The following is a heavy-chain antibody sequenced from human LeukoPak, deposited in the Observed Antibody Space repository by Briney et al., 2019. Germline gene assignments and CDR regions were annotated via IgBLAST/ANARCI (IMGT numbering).Heavy chain of an antibody. V-gene: IGHV3-20*04. J-gene: IGHJ4*02. CDR1: GFIFDDYG. Sequence: GGSLRLPCAASGFIFDDYGMSWVRQAPGKGLEWVSGINWNGGSTGYADSVKGRFTISRDNAKNSLYLEMNSLRAEDTAVYYCARDGAVAGIENDYWGQGTLVTVSS. CDR3: ARDGAVAGIENDY. CDR2: INWNGGST. D-gene: IGHD6-19*01.